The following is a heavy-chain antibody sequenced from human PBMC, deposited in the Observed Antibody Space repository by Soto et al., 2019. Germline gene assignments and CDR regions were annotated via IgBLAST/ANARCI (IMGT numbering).Heavy chain of an antibody. Sequence: GGSLRLSCAVTGFPFSTYGFHWVRQPPGKGLEWVAVIVSDGSAKYHADSVEGRFTISRDNSKDTLYLQMNSLRAEDTAVYYCARDDAFGNENGFDIWGQGTMVTVSS. CDR3: ARDDAFGNENGFDI. CDR1: GFPFSTYG. J-gene: IGHJ3*02. V-gene: IGHV3-33*01. D-gene: IGHD1-1*01. CDR2: IVSDGSAK.